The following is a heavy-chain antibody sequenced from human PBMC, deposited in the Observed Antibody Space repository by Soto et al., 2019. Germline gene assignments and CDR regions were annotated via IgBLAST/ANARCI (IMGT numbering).Heavy chain of an antibody. CDR1: GFTFSSYA. V-gene: IGHV3-23*01. CDR3: ANKDTGDNTYGMDV. Sequence: EVQLLESGGGLVQPGRSLRLSCAASGFTFSSYAMSWVRQAPGKGLEWVSAISGSGGSTYYADSVKGRFTISRDNSKNTLYLQMNSLRAEDTAVYYCANKDTGDNTYGMDVWGQGTTVTVSS. CDR2: ISGSGGST. J-gene: IGHJ6*02.